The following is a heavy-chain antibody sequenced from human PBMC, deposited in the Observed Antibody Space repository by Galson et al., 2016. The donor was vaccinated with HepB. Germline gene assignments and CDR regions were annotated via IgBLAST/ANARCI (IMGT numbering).Heavy chain of an antibody. J-gene: IGHJ6*02. CDR3: AKAATPVFYYHGMDV. Sequence: SLRLSCAASEFTFSSYAMSWVRQAPGKGLEWVSAIDSSGHSTYYTDSGTGRFTISRDNSKNTLYLQINSLRYEDSAVYYCAKAATPVFYYHGMDVWGQGTTVTVSS. CDR2: IDSSGHST. V-gene: IGHV3-23*01. CDR1: EFTFSSYA.